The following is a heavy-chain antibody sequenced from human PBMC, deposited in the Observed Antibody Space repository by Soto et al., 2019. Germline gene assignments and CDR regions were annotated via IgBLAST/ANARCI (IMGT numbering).Heavy chain of an antibody. D-gene: IGHD3-22*01. CDR3: ARGEYYYDSSGYISDAFDI. Sequence: QVQLVQSGAEVKKPGASVKVSCKASGYTFTSYGISWVRQAPGQGLEWMGWISAYNGNTNYAQKLQGRVTMTTDTSTSTAYMELRSLRSDATAVYYCARGEYYYDSSGYISDAFDIWGQGTMVTVSS. CDR2: ISAYNGNT. V-gene: IGHV1-18*01. CDR1: GYTFTSYG. J-gene: IGHJ3*02.